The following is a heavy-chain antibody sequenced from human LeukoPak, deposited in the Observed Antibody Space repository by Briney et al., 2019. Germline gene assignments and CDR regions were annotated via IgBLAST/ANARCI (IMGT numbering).Heavy chain of an antibody. CDR1: GFTFSNAW. J-gene: IGHJ4*02. Sequence: QPGGSLRLSCAASGFTFSNAWMNWVRQAPGKGLEWVSYISSSSSYIYYADSVKGRFTISRDNAKNSLYLQMNSLRAEDTAVYYCAKDVGYYGSGTYYIDYWGQGTLVTVSS. D-gene: IGHD3-10*01. CDR2: ISSSSSYI. CDR3: AKDVGYYGSGTYYIDY. V-gene: IGHV3-48*01.